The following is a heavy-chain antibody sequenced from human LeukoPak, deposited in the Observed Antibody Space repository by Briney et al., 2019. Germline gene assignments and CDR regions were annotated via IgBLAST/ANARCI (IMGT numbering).Heavy chain of an antibody. V-gene: IGHV1-69*13. CDR2: IIPIFGTA. D-gene: IGHD1-26*01. J-gene: IGHJ4*02. CDR3: ARGEGGSYYKSIEIDY. Sequence: SVNVSCKASGGTFSSYAISWVRQAPGQGLEWMGGIIPIFGTANYAQKFQGRVTITADESTSTAYMELSSLRSEDTAVYYCARGEGGSYYKSIEIDYWGQGTLVTVSS. CDR1: GGTFSSYA.